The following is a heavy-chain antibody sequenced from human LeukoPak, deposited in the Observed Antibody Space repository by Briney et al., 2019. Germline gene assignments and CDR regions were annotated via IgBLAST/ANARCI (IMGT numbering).Heavy chain of an antibody. CDR1: GFTFSSYS. V-gene: IGHV3-21*01. Sequence: PGGSLRLSCVASGFTFSSYSMNWVRQAPGKGLEWVSSISSSSSHIYNADSVKGRFTISRDNAKNSLYLQMNSLRAEDTAVYYCARDTNLPFEYSSSYFDYWGQGTLVTVSS. CDR2: ISSSSSHI. CDR3: ARDTNLPFEYSSSYFDY. J-gene: IGHJ4*02. D-gene: IGHD6-6*01.